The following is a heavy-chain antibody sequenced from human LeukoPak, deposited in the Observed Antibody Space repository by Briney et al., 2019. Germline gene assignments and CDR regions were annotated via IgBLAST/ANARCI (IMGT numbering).Heavy chain of an antibody. CDR1: GFTFSSYA. D-gene: IGHD3-9*01. J-gene: IGHJ4*02. Sequence: GGSLRLSCAASGFTFSSYAMSWVRQAPGKGLEWVSAISGSGGSTYYADSVKGRFTISRDNSKNTLYLQMNSLRAEDTAVYYCAKTFLRYFDWYPFDYWGQGTLVTVSS. CDR3: AKTFLRYFDWYPFDY. V-gene: IGHV3-23*01. CDR2: ISGSGGST.